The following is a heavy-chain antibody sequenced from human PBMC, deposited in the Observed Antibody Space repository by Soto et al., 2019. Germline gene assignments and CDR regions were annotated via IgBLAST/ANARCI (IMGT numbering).Heavy chain of an antibody. CDR3: ARVFGPVVVPAAAPTSPSFGLDV. J-gene: IGHJ6*02. Sequence: SETLSLTCSVSGDSTSTYFWSWIRQPAGKGLEWIGRMYITGSSDYNPSLKRRVTMSVDTAKNQFSLKLRSVTAADTAVYYCARVFGPVVVPAAAPTSPSFGLDVWGQGTSVTVSS. V-gene: IGHV4-4*07. CDR2: MYITGSS. D-gene: IGHD2-2*01. CDR1: GDSTSTYF.